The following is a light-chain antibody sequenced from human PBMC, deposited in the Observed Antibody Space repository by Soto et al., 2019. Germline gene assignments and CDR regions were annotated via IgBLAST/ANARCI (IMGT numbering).Light chain of an antibody. CDR3: QQYNNWPLLT. CDR1: QSVSSN. Sequence: EIVMTQSPATLSVSPGERATLSCRASQSVSSNLAWYQQKPGQAPRLLIYGASTRATGIPAWFSGSGSGTACTLPISSLQSEDFAVYCCQQYNNWPLLTFGGGTKVEIK. J-gene: IGKJ4*01. V-gene: IGKV3-15*01. CDR2: GAS.